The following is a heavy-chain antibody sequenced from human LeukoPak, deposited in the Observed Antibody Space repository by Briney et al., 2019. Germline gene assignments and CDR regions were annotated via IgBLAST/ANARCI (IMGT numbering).Heavy chain of an antibody. CDR1: GFTFDDYA. Sequence: GRSLRLSCAASGFTFDDYAMHWVRQAPGKGLEWVSGISWNSGSIGYADSVKGRFTISRDNAKNSLYLQMNSPRAEDTALYYCAKDRELLGWKYYFDYWGQGTLVTVSS. V-gene: IGHV3-9*01. J-gene: IGHJ4*02. CDR3: AKDRELLGWKYYFDY. D-gene: IGHD1-7*01. CDR2: ISWNSGSI.